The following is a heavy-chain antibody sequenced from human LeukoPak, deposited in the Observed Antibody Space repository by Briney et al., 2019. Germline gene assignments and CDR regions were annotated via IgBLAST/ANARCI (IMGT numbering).Heavy chain of an antibody. CDR1: GFSFSSYW. Sequence: GGSLRLSCEGSGFSFSSYWMTWVRQSPGKGPEWVANIKQDESERYTVDSVKGRFTISRDNAKNSVYLHMNSLRAEDTAVYYCAKDRGDIVVAATPDYWGQGTLVTVSS. J-gene: IGHJ4*02. CDR3: AKDRGDIVVAATPDY. V-gene: IGHV3-7*01. CDR2: IKQDESER. D-gene: IGHD2-15*01.